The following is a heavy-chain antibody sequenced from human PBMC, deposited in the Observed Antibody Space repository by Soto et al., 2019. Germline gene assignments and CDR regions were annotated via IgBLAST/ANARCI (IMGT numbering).Heavy chain of an antibody. D-gene: IGHD3-22*01. J-gene: IGHJ4*02. Sequence: ASVKVSCKASGCTFTSYAMHWVRQAPGQRLEWMGWINAGNGNTKYSQKFQGRVTITRDTSASTAYMELSSLRSEDTAVYYCARYTLYYYDSSGYYNFDYWGQGTLVTVSS. CDR2: INAGNGNT. CDR3: ARYTLYYYDSSGYYNFDY. V-gene: IGHV1-3*01. CDR1: GCTFTSYA.